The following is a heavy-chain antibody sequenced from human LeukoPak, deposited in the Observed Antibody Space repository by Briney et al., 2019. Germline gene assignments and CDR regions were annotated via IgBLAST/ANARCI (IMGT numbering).Heavy chain of an antibody. CDR2: IKSKTDGGTT. Sequence: GGSLRHSCAASGFTFSNAWMSWVRQAPGKGLEWVGRIKSKTDGGTTDYAAPVKGRFTISRDDSKNTLYLQMNSLKTEDTAVYYCTTEEAVAGGFDYWGQGTLVTVSS. D-gene: IGHD6-19*01. CDR1: GFTFSNAW. CDR3: TTEEAVAGGFDY. J-gene: IGHJ4*02. V-gene: IGHV3-15*01.